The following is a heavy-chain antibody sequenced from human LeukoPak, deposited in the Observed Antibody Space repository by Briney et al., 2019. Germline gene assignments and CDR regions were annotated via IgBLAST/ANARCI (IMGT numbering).Heavy chain of an antibody. CDR1: GFTFSASD. V-gene: IGHV3-21*01. Sequence: GGSLRLSCAASGFTFSASDMNWVRQTPGKGLEWVSSISSSSSYIYYADSVKGRFSISRDNAKKSLYLQMNSLRAEDTAVYYCARAGSGRSPDWFDPWGQGTLVTVSS. CDR3: ARAGSGRSPDWFDP. D-gene: IGHD1-26*01. CDR2: ISSSSSYI. J-gene: IGHJ5*02.